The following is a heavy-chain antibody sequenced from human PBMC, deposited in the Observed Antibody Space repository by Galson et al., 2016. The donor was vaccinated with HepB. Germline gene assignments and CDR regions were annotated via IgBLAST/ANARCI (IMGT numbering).Heavy chain of an antibody. J-gene: IGHJ5*02. V-gene: IGHV1-46*01. CDR3: ARCALVVAALNWFDT. D-gene: IGHD2-15*01. CDR2: INPNGGST. Sequence: SVKVSCKASGYTFTSYYMHWVRQAPGQGLEWMGIINPNGGSTSYAQKFQGRVTMTRDTSTSTIYMELSSLRSDDTAVYYCARCALVVAALNWFDTWGQGTLVTVSS. CDR1: GYTFTSYY.